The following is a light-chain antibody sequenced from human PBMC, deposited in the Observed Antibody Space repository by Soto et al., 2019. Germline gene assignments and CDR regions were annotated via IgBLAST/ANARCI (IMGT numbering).Light chain of an antibody. CDR2: GAS. CDR3: QQYNNSPWT. J-gene: IGKJ1*01. Sequence: EIVLTQSPGTLSLSPGERATLSCRASQRLSADYLAWYRHKPGPAPRLLIYGASTRATGIPDRFSGRGSGTDFTLTISRLEPEDFAMYYWQQYNNSPWTFGQGTKVEIK. CDR1: QRLSADY. V-gene: IGKV3-20*01.